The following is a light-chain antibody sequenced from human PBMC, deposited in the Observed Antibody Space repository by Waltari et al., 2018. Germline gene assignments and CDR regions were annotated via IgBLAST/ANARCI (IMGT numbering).Light chain of an antibody. Sequence: DIQMTQSPSSLSASVGDRVTITCRASQSVRNNLAWYEQATGKAPKVLIHKASRLESGAPSRFSCSGYGTEFTLTISSLQPDDFATYYCQEYDSLPVTFGGGTKVEI. J-gene: IGKJ4*01. CDR2: KAS. CDR1: QSVRNN. CDR3: QEYDSLPVT. V-gene: IGKV1-5*03.